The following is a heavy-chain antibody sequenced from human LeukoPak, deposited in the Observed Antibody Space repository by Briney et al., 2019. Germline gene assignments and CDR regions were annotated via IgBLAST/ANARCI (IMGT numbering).Heavy chain of an antibody. CDR1: GASISSYC. CDR2: IYYSGST. V-gene: IGHV4-59*01. J-gene: IGHJ5*02. D-gene: IGHD6-13*01. CDR3: ARLIRSAAGTSHWFDP. Sequence: PSETLSLTCTVAGASISSYCWSWVRQPPGKGLEWIGYIYYSGSTNYNPSLKSRVTISVDTSKTQFSLKLSSVTAADTAVYYCARLIRSAAGTSHWFDPWGQGTLVTVSS.